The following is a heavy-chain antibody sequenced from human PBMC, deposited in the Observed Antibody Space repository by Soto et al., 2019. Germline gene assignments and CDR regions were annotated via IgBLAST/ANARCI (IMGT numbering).Heavy chain of an antibody. CDR2: IGPESGAT. CDR1: GYTFTSYY. D-gene: IGHD3-3*02. CDR3: GRGRSGQIVIFY. V-gene: IGHV1-2*02. Sequence: ASVKVSCKASGYTFTSYYIHWVLQAPQQGPEWMGEIGPESGATRYAQKFRGRITMTMDTSITTVYMELKNLSPDDTAVYYCGRGRSGQIVIFYWGQGTPVTVSS. J-gene: IGHJ4*02.